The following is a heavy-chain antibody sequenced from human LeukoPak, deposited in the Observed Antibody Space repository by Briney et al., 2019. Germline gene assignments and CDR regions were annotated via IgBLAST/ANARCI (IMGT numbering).Heavy chain of an antibody. J-gene: IGHJ4*02. CDR3: AKVRESYYDSSAFDS. CDR2: IKKDGSEK. Sequence: PGGSLRLSCAASGFIFSSYWMSWVRQAPGKGLEWVANIKKDGSEKYYVDSVKGRFTLSRDNAKTSLYLQMNSLRADDTAVYSCAKVRESYYDSSAFDSWGQGTLVTVSS. CDR1: GFIFSSYW. V-gene: IGHV3-7*01. D-gene: IGHD3-22*01.